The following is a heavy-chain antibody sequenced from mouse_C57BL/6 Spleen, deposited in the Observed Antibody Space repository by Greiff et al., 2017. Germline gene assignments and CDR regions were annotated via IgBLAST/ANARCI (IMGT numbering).Heavy chain of an antibody. CDR1: GFTFSDYG. CDR3: ARGGSSPWYFDV. Sequence: EVKLMESGGGLVKPGGSLKLSCAASGFTFSDYGMHWVRQAPEKGLEWVAYISSGSSTIYYADTVKGRFTISRDNAKNTLFLQMTSLRSEDTAMYYCARGGSSPWYFDVWGTGTTVTVSS. V-gene: IGHV5-17*01. D-gene: IGHD1-1*01. J-gene: IGHJ1*03. CDR2: ISSGSSTI.